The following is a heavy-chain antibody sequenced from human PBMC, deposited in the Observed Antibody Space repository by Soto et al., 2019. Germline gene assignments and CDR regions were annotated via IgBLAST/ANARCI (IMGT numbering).Heavy chain of an antibody. CDR1: GYSITRNYY. V-gene: IGHV4-38-2*01. CDR2: IYKSATT. Sequence: SETLSLTCAVSGYSITRNYYWAWIRQPPGQALEYIGYIYKSATTYYNPSFESRVAISVDTSKSQFSLNVTSVTAADTAVYFCARGRYCLTGRCFPNWFDSWGQGALVTVSS. CDR3: ARGRYCLTGRCFPNWFDS. D-gene: IGHD7-27*01. J-gene: IGHJ5*01.